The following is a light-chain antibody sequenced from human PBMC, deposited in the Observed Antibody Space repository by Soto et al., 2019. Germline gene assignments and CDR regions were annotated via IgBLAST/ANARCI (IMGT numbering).Light chain of an antibody. J-gene: IGKJ4*01. V-gene: IGKV1-27*01. Sequence: DFQMTQSPSSLSASVGDRVTITGRASQSFSTYLAWYQQKPGKVPKLLISGISTLQSGVPSRFSGSGYGTEFTLTISNLQPEDVATHYCQKYNTAPLTFGGGTKVDIK. CDR2: GIS. CDR1: QSFSTY. CDR3: QKYNTAPLT.